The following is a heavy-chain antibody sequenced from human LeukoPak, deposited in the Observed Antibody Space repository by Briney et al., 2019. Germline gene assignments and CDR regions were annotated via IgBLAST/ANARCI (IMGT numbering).Heavy chain of an antibody. D-gene: IGHD3-3*01. CDR1: GFTFNTAY. J-gene: IGHJ5*02. V-gene: IGHV3-15*01. Sequence: PGGSLILSCAASGFTFNTAYMSWVRQAPGKGLQWVGRIKTNAGGGTTDYAAPVKGRFTLSRDDSMNTLYLQMNSLEPEDTAVYYCVWSGLNWFGLWGQGTLVTVSS. CDR3: VWSGLNWFGL. CDR2: IKTNAGGGTT.